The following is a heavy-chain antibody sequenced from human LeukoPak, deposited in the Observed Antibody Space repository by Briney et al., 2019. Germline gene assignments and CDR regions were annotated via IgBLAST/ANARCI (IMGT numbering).Heavy chain of an antibody. CDR1: GFTFSSYG. Sequence: GGSLRLSCAASGFTFSSYGMHWVRQAPGKGLEWVAFIRYDGGNKYYADSVKGRFTISRDNSKNTLYLQMNSLRAEDTAVYYCAKGSETTRSPRAEYFQHWGQGTLVTVSS. J-gene: IGHJ1*01. D-gene: IGHD4-17*01. CDR2: IRYDGGNK. V-gene: IGHV3-30*02. CDR3: AKGSETTRSPRAEYFQH.